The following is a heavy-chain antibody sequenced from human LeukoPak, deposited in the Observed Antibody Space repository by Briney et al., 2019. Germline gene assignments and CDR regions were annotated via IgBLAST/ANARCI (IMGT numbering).Heavy chain of an antibody. D-gene: IGHD3-10*01. CDR2: IIPIFGTP. Sequence: GSSVKVSCKASGGPFNTNAFSWVRQAPGQGLEWMGGIIPIFGTPTYAQKFQGRVTITTDKSTSTAYMALSSLRSEDTAIYFCASANSGSPAFSYMDVWGKGTTVTVSS. V-gene: IGHV1-69*05. CDR3: ASANSGSPAFSYMDV. CDR1: GGPFNTNA. J-gene: IGHJ6*03.